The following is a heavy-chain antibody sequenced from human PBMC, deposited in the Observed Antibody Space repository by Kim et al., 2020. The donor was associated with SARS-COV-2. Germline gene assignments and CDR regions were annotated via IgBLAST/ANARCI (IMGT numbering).Heavy chain of an antibody. CDR1: GGSISSYY. CDR3: ASENSSGGVFVY. V-gene: IGHV4-59*01. Sequence: SETLSLTCTVSGGSISSYYWSWIRQPPGKGLEWIGYIYYSGSTNYNPSLKSRVTISVDTSKNQFSLKLSSVTAADTAVYYCASENSSGGVFVYWGQGTLVTVSS. D-gene: IGHD3-22*01. CDR2: IYYSGST. J-gene: IGHJ4*02.